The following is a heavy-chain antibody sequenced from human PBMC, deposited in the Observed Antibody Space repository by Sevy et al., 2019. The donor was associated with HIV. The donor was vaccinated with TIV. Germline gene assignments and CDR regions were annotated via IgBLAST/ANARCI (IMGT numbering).Heavy chain of an antibody. J-gene: IGHJ5*02. V-gene: IGHV3-30-3*01. D-gene: IGHD3-9*01. Sequence: GGSLRLSCAASGFTFSSYAMHWVRQAPGKGLEWVAVISYDGSNKYYADSVKGRFTISRDNSKNTLYLQMNSLRAEDTVVYYCARDGGLRYFDWLFDLGWFDPWGQGTLVTVSS. CDR1: GFTFSSYA. CDR3: ARDGGLRYFDWLFDLGWFDP. CDR2: ISYDGSNK.